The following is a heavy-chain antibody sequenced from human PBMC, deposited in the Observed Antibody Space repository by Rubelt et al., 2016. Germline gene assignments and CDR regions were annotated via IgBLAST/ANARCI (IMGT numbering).Heavy chain of an antibody. Sequence: QVTLKESGPVLVKPTETLTLTCTVSGFSLSNARMGVSWIRQPPGKALEWLAHIFSNDEKSYSTSLKSRLTIAKDTSKSQVFLTMTNMGPVDTATYYCAHTGSGSYYLLVDYWGQGTLVTVSS. CDR2: IFSNDEK. CDR1: GFSLSNARMG. J-gene: IGHJ4*02. V-gene: IGHV2-26*01. CDR3: AHTGSGSYYLLVDY. D-gene: IGHD3-10*01.